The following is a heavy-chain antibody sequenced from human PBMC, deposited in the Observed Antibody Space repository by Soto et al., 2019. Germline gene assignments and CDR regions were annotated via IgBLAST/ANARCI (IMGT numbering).Heavy chain of an antibody. V-gene: IGHV3-23*01. Sequence: EVQLLESGGGLVQPGRSLRLTCVGSGFIFGSYGMSWVRQAPGKGLEWVASIDRSSGDTYYADSVKGRFTISKDNSQSSLYLHMDSLRAEDTAIYYCAKSPKLVAADAQFDDWGQGTLVTVSS. CDR2: IDRSSGDT. CDR1: GFIFGSYG. CDR3: AKSPKLVAADAQFDD. D-gene: IGHD2-15*01. J-gene: IGHJ4*02.